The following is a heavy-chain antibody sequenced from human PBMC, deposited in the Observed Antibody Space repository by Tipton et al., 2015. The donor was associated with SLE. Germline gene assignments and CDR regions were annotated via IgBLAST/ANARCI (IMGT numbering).Heavy chain of an antibody. CDR1: GYSISSGSYY. D-gene: IGHD2-15*01. CDR3: ARDPRIGYCSGGSCYTVAAFDI. J-gene: IGHJ3*02. V-gene: IGHV4-61*09. Sequence: TLPLTCAVSGYSISSGSYYWSWIRQPAGKGLEWIGHIYTSGSTNYNPSLKSRVTISVDTSKNQFSLKLSSVTAADTAVYYCARDPRIGYCSGGSCYTVAAFDIWGQGTMVTVSS. CDR2: IYTSGST.